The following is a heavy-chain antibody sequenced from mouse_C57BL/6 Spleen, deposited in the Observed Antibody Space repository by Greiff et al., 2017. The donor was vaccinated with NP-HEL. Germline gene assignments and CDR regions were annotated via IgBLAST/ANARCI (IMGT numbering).Heavy chain of an antibody. D-gene: IGHD6-1*02. Sequence: QVQLQQPGAELVRPGSSVKLSCKASGYTFTSYWMDWVKQRPGQGLEWIGNIYPSDSETHYNQKFKDKATLTVDKSSSTAYMQLSSLTSEDSAVYYCARRKLTPLRYFDVWGTGTTVTVSS. J-gene: IGHJ1*03. CDR2: IYPSDSET. CDR3: ARRKLTPLRYFDV. CDR1: GYTFTSYW. V-gene: IGHV1-61*01.